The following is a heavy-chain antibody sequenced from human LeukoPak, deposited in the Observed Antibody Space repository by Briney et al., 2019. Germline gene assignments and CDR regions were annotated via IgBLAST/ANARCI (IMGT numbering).Heavy chain of an antibody. J-gene: IGHJ5*02. CDR1: GWSFNDYY. D-gene: IGHD2-2*01. CDR3: ARGQVPAARGYNWFDP. CDR2: INARGDT. V-gene: IGHV4-34*01. Sequence: SETLSLTCAVYGWSFNDYYWNWIRQPPGKGLEWIGEINARGDTNYNPSLKSRVTISVDTSKKQFSPRLTSMIAADTALYYCARGQVPAARGYNWFDPWGQGTLVTVSS.